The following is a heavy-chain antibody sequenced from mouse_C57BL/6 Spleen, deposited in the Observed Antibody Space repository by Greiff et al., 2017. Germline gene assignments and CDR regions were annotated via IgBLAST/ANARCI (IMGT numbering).Heavy chain of an antibody. Sequence: EVHLVESGPELVKPGASVKIPCKASGYTFTDYNMDWVKQSHGKSLEWIGDINPNNGGTIYNQKFKGKATLTVDKSSSTAYMELRSLTSEDTAVYYCARNSAYYRNYYAMDYWGQGTSVTVSS. CDR2: INPNNGGT. D-gene: IGHD2-14*01. CDR3: ARNSAYYRNYYAMDY. J-gene: IGHJ4*01. V-gene: IGHV1-18*01. CDR1: GYTFTDYN.